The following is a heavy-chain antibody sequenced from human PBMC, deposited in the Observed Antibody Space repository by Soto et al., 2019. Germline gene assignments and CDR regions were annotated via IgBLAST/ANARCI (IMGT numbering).Heavy chain of an antibody. V-gene: IGHV4-39*01. CDR1: GGSISTSSYY. CDR3: ARHATPSGSYRHFDY. J-gene: IGHJ4*02. Sequence: SETLSLTCTVSGGSISTSSYYWGWIRQPPGKGLEWIGSIYYSGNTYYNPSLKSRVTISVDTSKNQFSLKLSSVTAADTAVYYCARHATPSGSYRHFDYWGQGTLVTVSS. CDR2: IYYSGNT. D-gene: IGHD1-26*01.